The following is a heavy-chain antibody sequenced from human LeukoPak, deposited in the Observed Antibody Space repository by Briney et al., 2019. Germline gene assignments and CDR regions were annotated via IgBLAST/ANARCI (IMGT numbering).Heavy chain of an antibody. J-gene: IGHJ4*02. CDR3: AKDQKPDSGYDIDY. CDR1: GFTISSYG. CDR2: IFGSGDTT. Sequence: GGSLRLSCAASGFTISSYGMNWVRQAPRKGPEWVSVIFGSGDTTNYADSVKGRFTISRDRSKNTLYLEMHSLRADDTAVYYCAKDQKPDSGYDIDYWGQGTLVTVSS. D-gene: IGHD5-12*01. V-gene: IGHV3-23*01.